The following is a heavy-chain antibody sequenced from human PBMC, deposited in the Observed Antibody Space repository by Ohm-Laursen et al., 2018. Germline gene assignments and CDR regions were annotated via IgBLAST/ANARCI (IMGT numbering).Heavy chain of an antibody. J-gene: IGHJ6*02. D-gene: IGHD4-23*01. CDR3: ARELEATVVTLEPYYYYGMDV. Sequence: GSSVKVSCKSSGYIFTKYGITWVRQAPGQGLEWMGGIIPIFGTANYAQKFQGRVTITADESTSTAYMELSSLRSEDTAVYYCARELEATVVTLEPYYYYGMDVWGQGTTVTVSS. CDR1: GYIFTKYG. V-gene: IGHV1-69*01. CDR2: IIPIFGTA.